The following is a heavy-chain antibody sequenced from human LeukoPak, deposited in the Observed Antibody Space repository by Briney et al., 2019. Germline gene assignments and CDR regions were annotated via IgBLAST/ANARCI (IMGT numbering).Heavy chain of an antibody. Sequence: PGGSLRLSCAGSGFTFSTYWMHWVRQAPGKELVWVSRISTDGSTRSYADSVKGRFTISRDNAKNTLFLQMDSLRAEDTAVYYCVRGTSRENGYGGDDPYWGQGTLVTVSS. CDR1: GFTFSTYW. CDR3: VRGTSRENGYGGDDPY. V-gene: IGHV3-74*01. CDR2: ISTDGSTR. J-gene: IGHJ4*02. D-gene: IGHD2-21*02.